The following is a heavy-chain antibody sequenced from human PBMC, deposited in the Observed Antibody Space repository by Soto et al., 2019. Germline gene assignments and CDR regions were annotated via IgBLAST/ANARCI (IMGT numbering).Heavy chain of an antibody. D-gene: IGHD4-17*01. Sequence: PSETLSLTCTVSGGSISSGGYYWSWIRQHPGKGLEWIGYIYYSGSTYYNPSLKSRVTISVDTSKNQFSLKLSSVTAADTAVYYCARSVVVFRDYGVTKIDYWGQGTLVTVSS. V-gene: IGHV4-31*03. CDR3: ARSVVVFRDYGVTKIDY. CDR2: IYYSGST. J-gene: IGHJ4*02. CDR1: GGSISSGGYY.